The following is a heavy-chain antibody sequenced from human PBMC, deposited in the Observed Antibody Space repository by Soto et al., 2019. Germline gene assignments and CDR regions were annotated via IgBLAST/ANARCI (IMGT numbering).Heavy chain of an antibody. D-gene: IGHD3-10*01. J-gene: IGHJ4*02. CDR1: GGSISSYY. Sequence: SETLSLTCTVSGGSISSYYWSWIRQPAGKGLEWIGRIYYSGSTNYNPSLKSRVTISVDTSKNQFSLKLSSVTAADTAVYYCARYYGSGTKVDLEYYFDYWGQGTLVTVSS. V-gene: IGHV4-4*07. CDR2: IYYSGST. CDR3: ARYYGSGTKVDLEYYFDY.